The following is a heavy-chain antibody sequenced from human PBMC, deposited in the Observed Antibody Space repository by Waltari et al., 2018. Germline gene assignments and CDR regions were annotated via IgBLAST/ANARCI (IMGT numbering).Heavy chain of an antibody. D-gene: IGHD2-15*01. J-gene: IGHJ4*02. Sequence: QVQPQESGPGLVKPSGTLPFACAASGNSIRGKNWWRWVRQYPEKGLEWIGQVHHSGTTHYHPSLQRGVTISLDKPKNQFSLNLNSVTAADTAVYYCAGDRASGLFFDYWGRGTLGTVSS. CDR3: AGDRASGLFFDY. V-gene: IGHV4-4*02. CDR1: GNSIRGKNW. CDR2: VHHSGTT.